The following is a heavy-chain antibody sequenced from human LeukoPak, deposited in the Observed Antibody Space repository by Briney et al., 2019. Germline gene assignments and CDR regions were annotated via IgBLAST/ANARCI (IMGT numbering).Heavy chain of an antibody. J-gene: IGHJ4*02. CDR3: APLSYSGYDQGFDY. CDR1: GYTFTGYY. CDR2: INPNSGGT. Sequence: ASVKVSCKASGYTFTGYYMHWVRRAPGQGLEWMGWINPNSGGTNYAQKFQGRVTMTRDTSISTAYMELSRLRSDDTAVYYCAPLSYSGYDQGFDYWGQGTLVTVSS. D-gene: IGHD5-12*01. V-gene: IGHV1-2*02.